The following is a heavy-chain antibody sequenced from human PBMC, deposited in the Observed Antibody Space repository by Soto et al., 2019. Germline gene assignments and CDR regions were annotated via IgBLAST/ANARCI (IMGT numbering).Heavy chain of an antibody. CDR1: GGSISSYY. CDR2: IYYSGST. Sequence: SETLSLTCTVSGGSISSYYWSWIRQPPGKGLEWIGYIYYSGSTNYNPSLKSRVTISVDTSKNQFSLKLSSVTAADTAVYYCARHGQDTAMVTWGYYYYYMDVWGKGTTVTVSS. V-gene: IGHV4-59*08. J-gene: IGHJ6*03. D-gene: IGHD5-18*01. CDR3: ARHGQDTAMVTWGYYYYYMDV.